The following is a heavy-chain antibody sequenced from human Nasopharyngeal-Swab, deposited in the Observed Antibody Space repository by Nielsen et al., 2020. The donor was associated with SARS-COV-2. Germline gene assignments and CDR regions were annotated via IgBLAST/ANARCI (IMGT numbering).Heavy chain of an antibody. CDR1: GFTFSSYA. V-gene: IGHV3-23*01. D-gene: IGHD6-13*01. CDR3: AKGGLWSSSSHYCGMDV. CDR2: ISGSGGST. Sequence: GGSLRLSCAASGFTFSSYAMSWVRQAPGKGLEWVSAISGSGGSTYYADSVKGRFTISRDNSKNTLYLQMNSLRAEDTAVYYCAKGGLWSSSSHYCGMDVWGQGTTVTVSS. J-gene: IGHJ6*02.